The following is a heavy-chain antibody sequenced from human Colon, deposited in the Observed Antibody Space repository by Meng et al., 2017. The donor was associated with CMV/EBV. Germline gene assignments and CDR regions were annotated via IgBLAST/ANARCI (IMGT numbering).Heavy chain of an antibody. Sequence: SGDTFTNYDIRWVRQAPGQGLEWLGGFIPIFTAPHYAPKLQGRLAISTDKSTATAYMELTSLTSEDTAVYYCARGNCSGSTCDTYFDQWGQGTLVTVSS. CDR2: FIPIFTAP. CDR1: GDTFTNYD. D-gene: IGHD2-8*02. V-gene: IGHV1-69*05. CDR3: ARGNCSGSTCDTYFDQ. J-gene: IGHJ4*02.